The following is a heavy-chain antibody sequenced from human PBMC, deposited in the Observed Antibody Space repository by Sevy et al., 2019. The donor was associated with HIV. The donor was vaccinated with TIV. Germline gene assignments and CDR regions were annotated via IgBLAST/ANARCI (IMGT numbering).Heavy chain of an antibody. J-gene: IGHJ4*02. D-gene: IGHD3-22*01. Sequence: SETLSLTCTVSGGSISSGSYYWSWIRQPAGKGLEWIGRIYTSGSTNYNPSLKSRVTISVDTSKNQFSLKLSSVTAADMAVYYCARGSREYYDTDYFDYWGQGTLVTVSS. CDR3: ARGSREYYDTDYFDY. CDR1: GGSISSGSYY. V-gene: IGHV4-61*02. CDR2: IYTSGST.